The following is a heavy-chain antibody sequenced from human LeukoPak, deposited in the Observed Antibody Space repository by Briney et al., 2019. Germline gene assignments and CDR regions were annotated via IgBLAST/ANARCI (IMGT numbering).Heavy chain of an antibody. CDR1: GFTFSSYG. CDR2: ISGSGGST. V-gene: IGHV3-23*01. Sequence: GGTLRLSCAASGFTFSSYGMSWVRQAPGKGLEWVSAISGSGGSTYYADSVKGRFTISRDNSKNTLYLQMNSLRAEDTAVYYCAKEGSQYSSGWYDAFDIWGQGTMVTVSS. D-gene: IGHD6-19*01. J-gene: IGHJ3*02. CDR3: AKEGSQYSSGWYDAFDI.